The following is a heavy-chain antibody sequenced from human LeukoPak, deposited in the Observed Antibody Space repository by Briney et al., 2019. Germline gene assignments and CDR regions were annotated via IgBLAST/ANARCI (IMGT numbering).Heavy chain of an antibody. V-gene: IGHV1-18*01. CDR1: GYTFTSYG. CDR2: ISAYNGNT. D-gene: IGHD1-26*01. CDR3: ARDVGATGTTYYYYGMGV. J-gene: IGHJ6*02. Sequence: ASVKVSCKASGYTFTSYGISWVRQAPGQGLEWMGWISAYNGNTNHAQKLQGRVTMTTDTSTSTAYMELRSLRSDDTAVYYCARDVGATGTTYYYYGMGVWGQGTTVTVSS.